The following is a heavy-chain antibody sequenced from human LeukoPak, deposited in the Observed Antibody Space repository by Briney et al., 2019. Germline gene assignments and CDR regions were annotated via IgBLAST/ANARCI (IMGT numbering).Heavy chain of an antibody. J-gene: IGHJ4*02. D-gene: IGHD4-17*01. V-gene: IGHV4-34*01. CDR3: ARVGNDYGDYFLDY. CDR2: INHSGST. Sequence: SETLSLTCAVYGGSFSGYYWSWIRPPPGKGLEWIGEINHSGSTNYNPSLKSRVTISVDTSKNQFSLKLSSVTAADTAVYYCARVGNDYGDYFLDYWGQGTLVTVSS. CDR1: GGSFSGYY.